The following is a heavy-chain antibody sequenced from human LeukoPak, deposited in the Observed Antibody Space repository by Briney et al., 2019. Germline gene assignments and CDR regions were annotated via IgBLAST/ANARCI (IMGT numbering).Heavy chain of an antibody. J-gene: IGHJ6*02. CDR3: AKHLRATNTYIFFGLDV. CDR1: GFTFKDYG. Sequence: TGGSLRLSCAATGFTFKDYGMHWARQPPGKGLEWVSGINWNGGGTDYADSVKGRFTISRDNARNSLYLQMTSLRPEDTALYYCAKHLRATNTYIFFGLDVWGQGTTVTVSS. CDR2: INWNGGGT. V-gene: IGHV3-9*01. D-gene: IGHD1-26*01.